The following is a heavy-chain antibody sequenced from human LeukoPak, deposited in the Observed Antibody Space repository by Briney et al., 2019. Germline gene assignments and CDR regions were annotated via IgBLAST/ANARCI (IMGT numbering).Heavy chain of an antibody. J-gene: IGHJ4*02. CDR3: ARDRILGYFDGTLFDY. CDR1: GYTFINYG. Sequence: ASVNVSCKASGYTFINYGIAWVRQAPGQGLEWMGYINPSNGNTNCAQNLQGRLTLTTDTSTNTAYMELGGLRSDDTAVYYCARDRILGYFDGTLFDYWGQGPLVRASS. D-gene: IGHD3-22*01. V-gene: IGHV1-18*01. CDR2: INPSNGNT.